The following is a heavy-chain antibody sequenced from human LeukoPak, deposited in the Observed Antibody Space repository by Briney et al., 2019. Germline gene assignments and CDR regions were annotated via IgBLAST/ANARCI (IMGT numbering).Heavy chain of an antibody. D-gene: IGHD2/OR15-2a*01. CDR3: ASTKPFSEYYFDY. J-gene: IGHJ4*02. V-gene: IGHV3-7*01. CDR1: GFTFSSYW. CDR2: IKQDGSEK. Sequence: GGSLRLSCAASGFTFSSYWMSWVRQAPGKGLEWVANIKQDGSEKYYVDSVKGRFTISRDNAKNSLYLQMNSLRAEDTAVYYCASTKPFSEYYFDYWGQGTLVTVSS.